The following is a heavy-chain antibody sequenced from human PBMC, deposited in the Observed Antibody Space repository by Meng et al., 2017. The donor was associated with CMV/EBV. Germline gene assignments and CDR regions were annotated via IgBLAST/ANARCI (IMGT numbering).Heavy chain of an antibody. J-gene: IGHJ5*02. V-gene: IGHV3-11*01. CDR2: ISSSGSTI. CDR1: GFIFSDYY. D-gene: IGHD6-19*01. CDR3: ARQDSSGWYSWFDP. Sequence: GESLMISCAASGFIFSDYYMSWIRQAPGKGLEWVSYISSSGSTIYYADSVKGRFTISRDNAKNSRYLQMNSLRAEDTAVYYCARQDSSGWYSWFDPWGQGTLVTVSS.